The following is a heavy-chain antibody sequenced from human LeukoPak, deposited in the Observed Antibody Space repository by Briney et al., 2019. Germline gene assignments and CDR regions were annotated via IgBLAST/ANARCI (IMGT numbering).Heavy chain of an antibody. Sequence: GGSLRLSCAASGFTFSSYAMSWVRQAPGKGLEWVSAISGSGGSTYYADSVKGRFTISRDNSKNTLYLQMNSLRAEDTAVYYCAREGYYYDSSGYFDWGQGTLVTVSS. CDR3: AREGYYYDSSGYFD. V-gene: IGHV3-23*01. D-gene: IGHD3-22*01. CDR2: ISGSGGST. CDR1: GFTFSSYA. J-gene: IGHJ4*02.